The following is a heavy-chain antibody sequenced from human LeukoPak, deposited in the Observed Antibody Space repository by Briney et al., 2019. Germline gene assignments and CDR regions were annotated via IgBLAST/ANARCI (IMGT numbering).Heavy chain of an antibody. CDR2: ISGSGDNT. Sequence: GGSLRLSCAASEFTFSNFAMSWVRQAPGKGLERVSTISGSGDNTYYADSVKGRFTISRDNSKNTPSLHMNTLRAEDTAVYYCAKDLLQTFFFDSSGYYSDAFGMWGQGTMVTVSP. J-gene: IGHJ3*02. CDR3: AKDLLQTFFFDSSGYYSDAFGM. CDR1: EFTFSNFA. D-gene: IGHD3-22*01. V-gene: IGHV3-23*01.